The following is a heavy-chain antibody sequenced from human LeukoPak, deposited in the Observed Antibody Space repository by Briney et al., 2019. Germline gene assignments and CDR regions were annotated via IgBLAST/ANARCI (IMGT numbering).Heavy chain of an antibody. V-gene: IGHV4-59*11. CDR2: IYYSGNT. D-gene: IGHD6-13*01. CDR1: GGSISSHH. CDR3: ARDNGWAAAGIRIRKVHFDL. J-gene: IGHJ2*01. Sequence: SETLSLTCTVSGGSISSHHWSWIRQPPGRGLEWIGYIYYSGNTNYNPSLKSRVTISMDTSKNQFSLRLSSVTTADTAVYYCARDNGWAAAGIRIRKVHFDLWGRGTLVTVSS.